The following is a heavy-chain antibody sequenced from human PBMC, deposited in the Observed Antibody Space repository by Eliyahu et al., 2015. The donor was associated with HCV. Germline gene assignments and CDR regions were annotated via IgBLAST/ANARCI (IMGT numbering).Heavy chain of an antibody. D-gene: IGHD3-3*01. CDR3: ARDGGFWSGWGWFDP. V-gene: IGHV3-66*01. J-gene: IGHJ5*02. CDR1: GFTVSSNY. Sequence: EVQLVESGGGLVQPGGSLRLSCAASGFTVSSNYMSWVRQAPGKGLEWVSVIYSGGSTYYADSVKGRFTISRDNSKNTLYLQMNSLRAEDTAVYYCARDGGFWSGWGWFDPWGQGTLVTVSS. CDR2: IYSGGST.